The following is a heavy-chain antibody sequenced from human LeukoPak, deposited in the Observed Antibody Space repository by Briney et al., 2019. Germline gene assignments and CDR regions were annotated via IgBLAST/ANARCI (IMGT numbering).Heavy chain of an antibody. CDR2: ISSSSSCI. CDR3: AAQGWELFDY. D-gene: IGHD1-26*01. Sequence: GGSLRLSCAASGFTFSSYSMNWVRQAPGKGLEWVSSISSSSSCIYYADSVKGRFTISRDSAKNSLYLQMNSLRAEDTAVYYCAAQGWELFDYWGQGTLVTVSS. CDR1: GFTFSSYS. V-gene: IGHV3-21*01. J-gene: IGHJ4*02.